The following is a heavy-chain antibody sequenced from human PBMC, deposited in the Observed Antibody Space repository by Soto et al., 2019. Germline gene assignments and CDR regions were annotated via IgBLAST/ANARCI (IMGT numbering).Heavy chain of an antibody. J-gene: IGHJ4*02. CDR1: GFTFISYW. D-gene: IGHD1-7*01. Sequence: EVQLVGSGGGLVQPGGSPRLSCAASGFTFISYWMHWVRQTPGKGLVWVSRINSDGSSTNYADSVKGRFTISRDNAKNTVYLQMNSLRAEDTAMYYCVRDSPTVLELFDYWGQGTLVTVSS. CDR2: INSDGSST. V-gene: IGHV3-74*01. CDR3: VRDSPTVLELFDY.